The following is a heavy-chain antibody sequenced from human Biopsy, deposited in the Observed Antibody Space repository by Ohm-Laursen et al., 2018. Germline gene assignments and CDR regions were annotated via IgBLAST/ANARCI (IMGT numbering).Heavy chain of an antibody. D-gene: IGHD2/OR15-2a*01. CDR2: IYYSGST. J-gene: IGHJ6*02. CDR3: ARATNSTGWPYYYFYGMDV. CDR1: GGSISSHDYY. Sequence: SQTLSLTCTVSGGSISSHDYYWTWIRQHPGKGLEWIGYIYYSGSTYYNPSLKSRISMSVDTSRNQFPLKLNSVTAADTAVYYCARATNSTGWPYYYFYGMDVWGQGTTVTVSS. V-gene: IGHV4-31*03.